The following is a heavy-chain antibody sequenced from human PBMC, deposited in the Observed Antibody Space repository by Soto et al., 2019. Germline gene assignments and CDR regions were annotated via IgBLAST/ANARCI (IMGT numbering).Heavy chain of an antibody. J-gene: IGHJ4*02. D-gene: IGHD2-8*01. CDR2: ISGDGGST. Sequence: GESLKISCAASGFTFDDYAMHWVRQAPGKGLEWVSLISGDGGSTYYADSVKGRFTISRDNSKNSLYLQMNSLRTEDTALYYCAKDTRDSVMNGVDYWGQGTLVTVSS. CDR1: GFTFDDYA. CDR3: AKDTRDSVMNGVDY. V-gene: IGHV3-43*02.